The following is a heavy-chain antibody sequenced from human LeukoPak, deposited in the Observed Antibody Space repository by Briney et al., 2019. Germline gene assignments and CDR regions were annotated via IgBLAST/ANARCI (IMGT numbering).Heavy chain of an antibody. J-gene: IGHJ3*02. D-gene: IGHD4-17*01. CDR2: IPAGGDTT. CDR1: GLTFSRYA. Sequence: GGSLRLSCAASGLTFSRYAMTWVRQAPGKGLEWVSSIPAGGDTTYYADFVRGRFTVSRDNSKNSLYLQMNGLRAEDTALYYCAKDPNGDYVGAFDMWGQGTMVTVSS. CDR3: AKDPNGDYVGAFDM. V-gene: IGHV3-23*01.